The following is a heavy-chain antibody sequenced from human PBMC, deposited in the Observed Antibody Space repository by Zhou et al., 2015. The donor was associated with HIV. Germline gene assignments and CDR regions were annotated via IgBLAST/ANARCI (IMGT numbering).Heavy chain of an antibody. J-gene: IGHJ6*03. Sequence: QVQLVQSGAEVKKPGSSVKVSCKASGGTFSSYAISWVRQAPGQGLEWMGGIIPIFGTANYAQKFQGRVTITADESTSTAYMELSSLRSEDTAVYYCATRWQLERRAGNYYYMDVWGKGTTVTVSS. CDR1: GGTFSSYA. CDR3: ATRWQLERRAGNYYYMDV. D-gene: IGHD1-1*01. CDR2: IIPIFGTA. V-gene: IGHV1-69*01.